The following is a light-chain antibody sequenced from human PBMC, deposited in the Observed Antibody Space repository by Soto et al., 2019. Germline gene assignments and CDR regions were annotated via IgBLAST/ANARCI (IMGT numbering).Light chain of an antibody. CDR2: DVS. V-gene: IGLV2-14*03. Sequence: QSVLTQPASVSGSPGQSITISCTGTSSDVGNYKYVSWYQQHPGKAPKLMIYDVSNRPSGVSNRFSRSKSGNTASLNISGLQAEDETDYYCFAYTSSGTNVFGTGTKGTVL. J-gene: IGLJ1*01. CDR3: FAYTSSGTNV. CDR1: SSDVGNYKY.